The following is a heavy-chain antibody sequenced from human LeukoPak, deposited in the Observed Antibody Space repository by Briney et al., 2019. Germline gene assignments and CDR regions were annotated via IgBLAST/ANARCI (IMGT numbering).Heavy chain of an antibody. CDR1: GGSISSYY. V-gene: IGHV4-59*01. CDR3: ARVDYDFWSGYGVYMDV. J-gene: IGHJ6*03. D-gene: IGHD3-3*01. Sequence: PSETLSLTCTVSGGSISSYYWSWIRKPPGKGLEWIGCIYYSGYTNYKSSLKSRVTISVDTSKNQFSLKLSSVTAADTAVYYCARVDYDFWSGYGVYMDVWGKGTTVTVSS. CDR2: IYYSGYT.